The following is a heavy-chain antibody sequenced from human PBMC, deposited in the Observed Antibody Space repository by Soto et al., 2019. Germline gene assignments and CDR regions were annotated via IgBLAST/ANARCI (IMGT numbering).Heavy chain of an antibody. CDR1: GYTFTDYY. Sequence: QVQLVQSGAEVKKPGASVKGSCKASGYTFTDYYMHWVRQAPGQGLEWMGIIDASGGSTTYAQKFQGRVTMTRDTSTSTVYIELSRLRSEDTAVYYCGRDTRGSGSRFDYWGQGTLVTVSS. J-gene: IGHJ4*02. CDR2: IDASGGST. CDR3: GRDTRGSGSRFDY. V-gene: IGHV1-46*03. D-gene: IGHD3-10*01.